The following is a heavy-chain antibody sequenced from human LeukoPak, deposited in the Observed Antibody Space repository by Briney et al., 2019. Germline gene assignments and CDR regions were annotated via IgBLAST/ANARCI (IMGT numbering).Heavy chain of an antibody. Sequence: GASVKVSCKASGFTFTSSAMQWVRQARGQRLEWIGWIVVGSGNTNYAQKFQERVTITRDMSTSTAYMELSSLRSEDTAVYYCAAGLGAAAGLYYYYYMGVWGKGTTVTVSS. CDR2: IVVGSGNT. CDR1: GFTFTSSA. J-gene: IGHJ6*03. V-gene: IGHV1-58*02. D-gene: IGHD6-13*01. CDR3: AAGLGAAAGLYYYYYMGV.